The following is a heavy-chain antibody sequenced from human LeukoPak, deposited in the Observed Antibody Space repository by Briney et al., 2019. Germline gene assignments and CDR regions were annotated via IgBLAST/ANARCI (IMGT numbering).Heavy chain of an antibody. D-gene: IGHD2-21*02. CDR3: AKGVRGDYVSFDY. CDR2: FSGGASRT. Sequence: GGSLRLSCVASGFSFSNYAMSWVRQSPGKGLEWVSAFSGGASRTYYADSVKGRFTISRDNSKNTLYLQMNSLRAEDTAVYYCAKGVRGDYVSFDYWGQGTLVTVSS. V-gene: IGHV3-23*01. J-gene: IGHJ4*02. CDR1: GFSFSNYA.